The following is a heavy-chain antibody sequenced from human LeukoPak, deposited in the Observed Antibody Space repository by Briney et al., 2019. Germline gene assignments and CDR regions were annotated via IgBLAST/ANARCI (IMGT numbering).Heavy chain of an antibody. CDR2: IYTSGST. D-gene: IGHD1-26*01. Sequence: SETLSLTCTVSGGSISSYYWSWIRQPAGKGLEWIGRIYTSGSTNYNASLKSRVSMSVDTSKNQFSLELSSVTAADTAVFYCAREHSVSYREFDYWGQGSLVTVSS. J-gene: IGHJ4*02. V-gene: IGHV4-4*07. CDR3: AREHSVSYREFDY. CDR1: GGSISSYY.